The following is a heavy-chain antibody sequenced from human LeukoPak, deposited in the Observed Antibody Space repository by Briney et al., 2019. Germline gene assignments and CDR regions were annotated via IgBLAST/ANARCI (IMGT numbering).Heavy chain of an antibody. D-gene: IGHD2-15*01. CDR2: ISDTGGNT. CDR3: AKGAKRLGYCSGGTCYSNYDYYYMDV. J-gene: IGHJ6*03. V-gene: IGHV3-23*01. Sequence: PGGSLRLSCAASGFTFSIYAMTWVRQAPGKGLEWVSVISDTGGNTFYADSVKGRFTVSRDNSKNTLYLQMNSLRAEDTAVYYCAKGAKRLGYCSGGTCYSNYDYYYMDVWGKGTTVTISS. CDR1: GFTFSIYA.